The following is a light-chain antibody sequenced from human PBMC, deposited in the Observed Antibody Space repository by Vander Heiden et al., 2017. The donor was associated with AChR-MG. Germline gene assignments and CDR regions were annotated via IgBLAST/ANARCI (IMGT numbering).Light chain of an antibody. J-gene: IGKJ3*01. CDR2: WAS. CDR3: QQEYNTPFS. Sequence: DIVMTQSPDSLAVSLGERATINCKSSQSVLYSSNNKNYLAWYHQKPGHPPKLLIYWASTRESGVPDRFSGRGSGTDFTLNISSLQAEDVGVYYCQQEYNTPFSFGHGTRVEIK. V-gene: IGKV4-1*01. CDR1: QSVLYSSNNKNY.